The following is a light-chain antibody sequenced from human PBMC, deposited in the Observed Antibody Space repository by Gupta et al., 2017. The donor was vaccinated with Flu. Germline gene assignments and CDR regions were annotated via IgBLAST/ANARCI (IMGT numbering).Light chain of an antibody. CDR1: SSDIGAYDY. V-gene: IGLV2-14*03. J-gene: IGLJ3*02. CDR2: DVN. CDR3: DAYGAVGV. Sequence: QSALTQPASVSGSPGQSIAISCTGSSSDIGAYDYVSWYQQHPGRAPKLMIYDVNNRPSGISTRFSGSKSGSTDSLTISGLQAEDESQYYCDAYGAVGVFGGGTKVTVI.